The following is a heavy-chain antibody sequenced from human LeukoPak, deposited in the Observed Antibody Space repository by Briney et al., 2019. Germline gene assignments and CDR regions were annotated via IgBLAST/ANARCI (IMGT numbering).Heavy chain of an antibody. Sequence: SVKVSCKASGGTFSSYAISWVRQAPGQGLEWMGRIIPILGIANYAQKFQGRVTITADKSTSTACMELSSLRSEDTAVYYCARSPTDHDAFDIWGQGTMVTVSS. CDR3: ARSPTDHDAFDI. V-gene: IGHV1-69*04. D-gene: IGHD4-17*01. J-gene: IGHJ3*02. CDR2: IIPILGIA. CDR1: GGTFSSYA.